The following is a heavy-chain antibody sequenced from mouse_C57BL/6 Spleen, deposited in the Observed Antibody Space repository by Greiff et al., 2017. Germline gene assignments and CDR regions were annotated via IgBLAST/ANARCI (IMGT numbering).Heavy chain of an antibody. CDR1: GYTFTSYW. Sequence: QVQLQQPGAELVKPGASVKLSCKASGYTFTSYWMQWVKQRPGQGLEWIGEIDPSDSYTNYNQKFKGKATLTVDTSFSTAYMQLSSLTSEDSAVYYCAGGPNWDVGYWGQGTLVTVSA. V-gene: IGHV1-50*01. J-gene: IGHJ3*01. CDR2: IDPSDSYT. CDR3: AGGPNWDVGY. D-gene: IGHD4-1*01.